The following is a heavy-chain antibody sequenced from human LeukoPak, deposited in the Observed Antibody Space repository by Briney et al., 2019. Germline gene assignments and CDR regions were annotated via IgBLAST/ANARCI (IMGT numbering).Heavy chain of an antibody. V-gene: IGHV3-23*01. J-gene: IGHJ4*02. CDR3: ARDSMIGALDYVWGSYRYKRYYFDY. D-gene: IGHD3-16*02. Sequence: GGSLRLSCAASGVTFSSYAMSWVRQAPGKGLEWVSAINGSGGSTYYAAPVKGRFTISRDNAKSSLYLQMNSLRAEGTVVYYCARDSMIGALDYVWGSYRYKRYYFDYWGQGTLVTVSS. CDR1: GVTFSSYA. CDR2: INGSGGST.